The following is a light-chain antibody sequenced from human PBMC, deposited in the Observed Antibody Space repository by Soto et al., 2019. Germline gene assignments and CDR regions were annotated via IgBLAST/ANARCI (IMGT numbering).Light chain of an antibody. CDR3: QQYHTSRT. CDR2: DVS. V-gene: IGKV1-5*01. J-gene: IGKJ1*01. Sequence: DIQMTQSPSTLSACVGVRVTITDRASKSMSWWLASYHQIPGTAPKLMSFDVSSLESGVPSRFSGSGSGTEFTLTISSLQPDDCATYYCQQYHTSRTFCHATKGDI. CDR1: KSMSWW.